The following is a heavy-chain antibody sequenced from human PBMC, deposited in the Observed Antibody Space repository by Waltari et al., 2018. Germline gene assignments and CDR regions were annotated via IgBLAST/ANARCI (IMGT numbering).Heavy chain of an antibody. D-gene: IGHD3-10*01. V-gene: IGHV1-3*01. J-gene: IGHJ4*02. CDR2: INAGNGNT. Sequence: QVQLVQSGAEVKKPGASVKVSCKASGYTFTSYAMHWVRQAPGQRLEWMGWINAGNGNTKYSQKFQGRVTITRDTSASTAYMELSSLRSEDTAVYYCARNRPDHFASGSYFPDYWGQGTLVTVSS. CDR3: ARNRPDHFASGSYFPDY. CDR1: GYTFTSYA.